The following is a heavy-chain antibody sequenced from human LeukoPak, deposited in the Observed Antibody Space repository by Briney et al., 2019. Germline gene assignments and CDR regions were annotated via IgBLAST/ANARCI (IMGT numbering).Heavy chain of an antibody. CDR1: GGSISSYY. CDR2: IHYSGST. J-gene: IGHJ4*02. D-gene: IGHD6-13*01. CDR3: ARRAHSSSWSSYFDY. Sequence: PSETLSLTCTVSGGSISSYYWSWIRQPPGRGLEWVGSIHYSGSTSYNPSLRSRVTISVDKSKNQFFLKLSSVTATDTAVYYCARRAHSSSWSSYFDYWGQETLVTVSS. V-gene: IGHV4-59*01.